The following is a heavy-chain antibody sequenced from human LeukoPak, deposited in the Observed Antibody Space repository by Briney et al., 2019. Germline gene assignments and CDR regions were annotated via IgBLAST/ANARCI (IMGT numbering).Heavy chain of an antibody. Sequence: ASVKVSCKASGYTFTSYGISWVRQAPGQGLEWMGWMNPNSGNTGYAQKFQGRVTMTRNTSISTAYMELRSLRSDDTAVYYCARDRPHKLYYDFWSGYSNPLFDYWGQGTLVTVSS. CDR1: GYTFTSYG. J-gene: IGHJ4*02. D-gene: IGHD3-3*01. CDR3: ARDRPHKLYYDFWSGYSNPLFDY. V-gene: IGHV1-8*02. CDR2: MNPNSGNT.